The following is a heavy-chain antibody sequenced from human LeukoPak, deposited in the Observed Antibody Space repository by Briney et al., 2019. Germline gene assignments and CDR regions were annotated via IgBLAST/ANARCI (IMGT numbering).Heavy chain of an antibody. CDR1: GFTFSRHG. CDR3: ARSYSSGWFGDY. D-gene: IGHD6-19*01. CDR2: ISGSGDTT. Sequence: PGGSPRLSCAASGFTFSRHGMNWVRQAPGKGLEWVSGISGSGDTTYYADSVKGRFTISRDNAKNSLYLQMNSLRAEDTAVYYCARSYSSGWFGDYWGQGTLVTVSS. J-gene: IGHJ4*02. V-gene: IGHV3-23*01.